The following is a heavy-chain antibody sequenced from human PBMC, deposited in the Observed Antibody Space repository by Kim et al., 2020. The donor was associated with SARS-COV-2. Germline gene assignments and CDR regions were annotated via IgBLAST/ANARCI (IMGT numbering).Heavy chain of an antibody. D-gene: IGHD3-16*01. CDR1: GYSFTSYW. Sequence: GESLKISCKGSGYSFTSYWIGWVRQMPGKGLEWMGIIYPGDSDTRYSPSFQGQVTISADKSIRTAYLQWSSLKASDTAMYYCARRRQPPWGWFDPWGQGTLVTVSS. CDR2: IYPGDSDT. V-gene: IGHV5-51*01. J-gene: IGHJ5*02. CDR3: ARRRQPPWGWFDP.